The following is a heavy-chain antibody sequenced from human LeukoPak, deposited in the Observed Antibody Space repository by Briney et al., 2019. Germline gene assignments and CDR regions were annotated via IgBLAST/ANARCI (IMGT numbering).Heavy chain of an antibody. J-gene: IGHJ3*02. CDR1: GYSISSGYY. D-gene: IGHD4/OR15-4a*01. CDR3: AREGAHAFDI. V-gene: IGHV4-38-2*02. Sequence: SETLSLTCTVSGYSISSGYYWGWIRQPPGKGLEWIGSIYHSGSTYYNPSLKSRVTISVDTSKNQFSLKLSSVTAADTAVYYCAREGAHAFDIXXQGTMVTVSS. CDR2: IYHSGST.